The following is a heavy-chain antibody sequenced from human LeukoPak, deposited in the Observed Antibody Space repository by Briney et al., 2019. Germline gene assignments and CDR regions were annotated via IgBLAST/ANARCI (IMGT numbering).Heavy chain of an antibody. CDR1: GFTFSSYG. Sequence: GRSLRLSCAASGFTFSSYGMHWVRQAPGKGLEWVAVISYDGSNKYYADSVKGRFTISRDNSKNTLYLQMNSLRAEDTAVYYCAKADYYDSSGPIQHWGQGTLVTVSS. CDR2: ISYDGSNK. J-gene: IGHJ1*01. D-gene: IGHD3-22*01. V-gene: IGHV3-30*18. CDR3: AKADYYDSSGPIQH.